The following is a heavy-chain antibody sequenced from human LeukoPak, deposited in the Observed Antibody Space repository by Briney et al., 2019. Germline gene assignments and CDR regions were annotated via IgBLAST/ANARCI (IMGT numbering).Heavy chain of an antibody. D-gene: IGHD4-17*01. J-gene: IGHJ6*03. CDR3: AGGKSDFGDYYYYYYMGV. CDR1: NDSMNDYY. Sequence: NPSETLSLTCTVSNDSMNDYYWSWIRQPPGKGLEWIGYTHYSGSFIYNPSLKSRVTMSVDTSKNQCSLNLRSVTAADTAIYYCAGGKSDFGDYYYYYYMGVWGKGTTVIVSS. CDR2: THYSGSF. V-gene: IGHV4-59*01.